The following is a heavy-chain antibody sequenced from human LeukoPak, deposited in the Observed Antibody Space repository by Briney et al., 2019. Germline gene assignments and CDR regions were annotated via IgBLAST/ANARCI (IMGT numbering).Heavy chain of an antibody. CDR2: ISAYNGNT. J-gene: IGHJ4*02. CDR3: ARDRAIAAAGTGFDY. D-gene: IGHD6-13*01. Sequence: ASATVSCKASGYTFTSYGISWVRQAPGQGLEWMGWISAYNGNTNYAQKLQGRVTMTTDTSTSTAYMELRSLRSDDTAVYYCARDRAIAAAGTGFDYWGQGTLVTVSS. CDR1: GYTFTSYG. V-gene: IGHV1-18*01.